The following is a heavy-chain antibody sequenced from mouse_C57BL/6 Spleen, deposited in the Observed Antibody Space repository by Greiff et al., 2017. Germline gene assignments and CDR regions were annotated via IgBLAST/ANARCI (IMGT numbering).Heavy chain of an antibody. CDR2: INPNNGGT. CDR1: GYTFTDYY. Sequence: EVQLQQSGPELVKPGASVKISCKASGYTFTDYYMNWVKQSHGKSLEWIGDINPNNGGTSYNQKFKGKATLTVDKSSSTAYMELRSLTSEDSAVYYCARGGDENYCDYWGQGTTLTVSS. CDR3: ARGGDENYCDY. D-gene: IGHD3-3*01. V-gene: IGHV1-26*01. J-gene: IGHJ2*01.